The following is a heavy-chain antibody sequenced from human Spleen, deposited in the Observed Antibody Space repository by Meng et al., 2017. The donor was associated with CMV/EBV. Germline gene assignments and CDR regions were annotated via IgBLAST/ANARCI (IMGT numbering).Heavy chain of an antibody. CDR1: GYTFTSYG. CDR3: ARDRPTTMFGVVTKHYYYYGMDV. D-gene: IGHD3-3*01. Sequence: ASVKVSCKASGYTFTSYGVSWVRQAPGQGLEWMGWISPYNGYTNYAQNFQGRVTMTTDPSTSTAYMELRGLRSGDKAVYYCARDRPTTMFGVVTKHYYYYGMDVWGQGTTVTVSS. V-gene: IGHV1-18*01. J-gene: IGHJ6*02. CDR2: ISPYNGYT.